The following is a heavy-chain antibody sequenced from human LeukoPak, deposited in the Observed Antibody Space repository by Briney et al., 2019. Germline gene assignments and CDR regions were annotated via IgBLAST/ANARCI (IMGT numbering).Heavy chain of an antibody. V-gene: IGHV4-59*01. CDR3: ARDGRYYYGSGVDY. CDR2: IYYSGST. CDR1: GGSISSYY. Sequence: SETLSPTCTVSGGSISSYYWSWIRQPPGKGLEWIGYIYYSGSTNYNPSLKSRVTISVDTSKNQFSLKLSSVTAADTAVYYCARDGRYYYGSGVDYWGQGTLVTVSS. D-gene: IGHD3-10*01. J-gene: IGHJ4*02.